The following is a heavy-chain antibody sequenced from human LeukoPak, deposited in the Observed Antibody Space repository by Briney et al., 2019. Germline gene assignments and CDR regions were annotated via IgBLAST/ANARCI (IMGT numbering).Heavy chain of an antibody. V-gene: IGHV3-30*04. D-gene: IGHD6-6*01. CDR2: ISYDGSNK. CDR1: GFTFSSYA. Sequence: GGSLRLSCAASGFTFSSYAMHWVRQAPGKGLEWGAVISYDGSNKYYADSVKGRFTIYRDNSKNTLHLQMNSLRAEDTAVYYCARDSSSSGDAFDIWGQGTMVTVSS. CDR3: ARDSSSSGDAFDI. J-gene: IGHJ3*02.